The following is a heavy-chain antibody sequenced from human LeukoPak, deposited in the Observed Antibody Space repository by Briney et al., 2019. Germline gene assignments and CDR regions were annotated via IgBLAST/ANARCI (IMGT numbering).Heavy chain of an antibody. J-gene: IGHJ4*02. Sequence: GGSLRLSCAASGFTFNNYNLNWVRQAPGRGLEWVSSITGSSTYIYYADSVKGRFTISRDNAKNSLYLQMDSLRAEDTAVYYYARGGGGSYPLAYWGQGTLVTVSS. V-gene: IGHV3-21*01. CDR1: GFTFNNYN. D-gene: IGHD1-26*01. CDR2: ITGSSTYI. CDR3: ARGGGGSYPLAY.